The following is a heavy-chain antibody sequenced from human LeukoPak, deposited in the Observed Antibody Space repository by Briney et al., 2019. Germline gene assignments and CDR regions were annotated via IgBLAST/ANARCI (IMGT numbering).Heavy chain of an antibody. V-gene: IGHV3-11*04. J-gene: IGHJ3*02. CDR1: GFTFSDYY. CDR3: AREGPKYYYDSSGPDAFDI. CDR2: ISRSGSTI. D-gene: IGHD3-22*01. Sequence: GGSLRLSCAASGFTFSDYYMSWIRQAPGKGLEWVSYISRSGSTIYYADSVKGRFTISRDNAKNSLYLQMNSLRAEDTAVYYCAREGPKYYYDSSGPDAFDIWGQGTMVTVSS.